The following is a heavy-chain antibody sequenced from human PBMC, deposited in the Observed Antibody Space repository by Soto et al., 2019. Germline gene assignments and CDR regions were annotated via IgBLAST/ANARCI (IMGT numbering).Heavy chain of an antibody. J-gene: IGHJ3*02. Sequence: GGSLRRSCAASGFTFSSYGMHWVRQAPGKGLEWVAVICYDGSNKYYADSVKGRFTISRDNSKNPLYLQMNSLRAEHTAAYHGARFICGVECYSGAFDIWGQGTMVTV. CDR2: ICYDGSNK. CDR3: ARFICGVECYSGAFDI. V-gene: IGHV3-33*01. D-gene: IGHD2-21*01. CDR1: GFTFSSYG.